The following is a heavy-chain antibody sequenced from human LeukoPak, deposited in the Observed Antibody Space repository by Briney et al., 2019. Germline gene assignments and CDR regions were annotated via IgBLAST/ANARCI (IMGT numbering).Heavy chain of an antibody. V-gene: IGHV1-18*01. Sequence: ASVKVSCKASGYTFTSYGISWVRQAPGQGLEWMGWISAYNGNTNYAQKLQGRVTMTTDTSTSTAYMELRSLGSDDTAVYYCAREGHCSGGSCYSADWGQGTLVTISS. CDR2: ISAYNGNT. D-gene: IGHD2-15*01. CDR3: AREGHCSGGSCYSAD. J-gene: IGHJ4*02. CDR1: GYTFTSYG.